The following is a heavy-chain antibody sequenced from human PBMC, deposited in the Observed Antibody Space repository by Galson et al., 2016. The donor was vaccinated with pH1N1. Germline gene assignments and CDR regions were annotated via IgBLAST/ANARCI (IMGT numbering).Heavy chain of an antibody. Sequence: SLRLSCAASGFTFISYAMSWVRQGPGKGLVWVSRINSDGSSRSHADSVEGRFTISRDNAKKTLYLQMNSLRAEDTGVYYCTRDRAFGDYGGASDIWGQGTMVTVSS. V-gene: IGHV3-74*01. J-gene: IGHJ3*02. D-gene: IGHD4/OR15-4a*01. CDR3: TRDRAFGDYGGASDI. CDR1: GFTFISYA. CDR2: INSDGSSR.